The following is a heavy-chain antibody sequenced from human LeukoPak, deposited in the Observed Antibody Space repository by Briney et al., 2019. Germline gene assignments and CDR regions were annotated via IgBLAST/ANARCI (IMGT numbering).Heavy chain of an antibody. CDR3: ARESGEGDY. V-gene: IGHV4-4*02. Sequence: GSLRLSCAASGFTFTTYGMHWVRQPPGKGLEWIGEIYHSGSTNYNPSLKSRVTISVDKSKNQFSLKLSSVTAADTAVYYCARESGEGDYWGQGTLVTVSS. J-gene: IGHJ4*02. CDR2: IYHSGST. D-gene: IGHD7-27*01. CDR1: GFTFTTYG.